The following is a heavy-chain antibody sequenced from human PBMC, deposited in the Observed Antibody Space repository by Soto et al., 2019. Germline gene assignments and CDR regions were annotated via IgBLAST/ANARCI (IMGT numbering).Heavy chain of an antibody. Sequence: QVQLVESGGGLVQPGGSLRLTCVASGFTFGSHGMHWVRQAPGKGLEWVAVISYDETNEHYVDSVKGRFTISRDNSKSILYLQMYRLRPEDTAVYKCAKDLRTTISDYGMDVWCQGTTVTVSS. CDR2: ISYDETNE. V-gene: IGHV3-30*18. J-gene: IGHJ6*02. CDR1: GFTFGSHG. CDR3: AKDLRTTISDYGMDV.